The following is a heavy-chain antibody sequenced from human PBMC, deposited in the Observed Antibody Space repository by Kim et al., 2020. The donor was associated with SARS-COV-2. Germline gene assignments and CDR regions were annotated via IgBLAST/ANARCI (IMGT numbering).Heavy chain of an antibody. CDR2: LNPNTGNT. V-gene: IGHV1-8*01. CDR3: ARAGSCSRGTCYPWSDS. Sequence: ASVKVSCKASGYTFTTYDLSWVRQATGQGLEWMGYLNPNTGNTAYAQKFQGRVTMTRNTSISTAYMELSSLTSEDTAVHYCARAGSCSRGTCYPWSDSWG. D-gene: IGHD2-15*01. CDR1: GYTFTTYD. J-gene: IGHJ5*01.